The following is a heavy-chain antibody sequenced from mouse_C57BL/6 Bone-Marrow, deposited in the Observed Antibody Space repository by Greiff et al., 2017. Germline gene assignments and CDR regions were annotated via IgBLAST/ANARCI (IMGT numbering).Heavy chain of an antibody. Sequence: VQLQQPGAELVKPGASVQLSCKASGYTFTSYWMHWVKQRPGQGLEWIGMIHPNSGSTNYNEKFKSKATLTVDKSSSTAYMQLSSLTSEDSAIYYCARSGYYSNYYFDYWGQGTTLTVSS. D-gene: IGHD2-5*01. V-gene: IGHV1-64*01. CDR2: IHPNSGST. CDR3: ARSGYYSNYYFDY. J-gene: IGHJ2*01. CDR1: GYTFTSYW.